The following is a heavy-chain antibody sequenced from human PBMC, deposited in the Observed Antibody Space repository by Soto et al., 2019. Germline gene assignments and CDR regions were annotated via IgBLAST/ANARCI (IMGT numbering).Heavy chain of an antibody. CDR2: VYYSGST. Sequence: SETLSLTCTVSGGSINSYYWNWIRQPPGKGLEWIGYVYYSGSTNYNPSLKSRVTISFDSSKKQFSLKLRSVTAADTAVYYCAANERGASSTSPEYYYYYYYMDVWGTGTTVTVSS. CDR3: AANERGASSTSPEYYYYYYYMDV. V-gene: IGHV4-59*08. CDR1: GGSINSYY. J-gene: IGHJ6*03. D-gene: IGHD1-1*01.